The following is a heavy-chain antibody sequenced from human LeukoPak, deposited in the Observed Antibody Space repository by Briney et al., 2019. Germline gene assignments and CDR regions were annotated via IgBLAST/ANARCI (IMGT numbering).Heavy chain of an antibody. D-gene: IGHD3-10*01. CDR2: IYHSGST. CDR3: ARAGRYGSGSYYGY. Sequence: PSQTLSLTCTVSGGSISSGGYYWSWIRQPPGKGLEWIGYIYHSGSTYYNPSLKSRVTISVDRSKNQFSLKLSSVTAADTAVYYCARAGRYGSGSYYGYWGQGTLVTVSS. CDR1: GGSISSGGYY. J-gene: IGHJ4*02. V-gene: IGHV4-30-2*01.